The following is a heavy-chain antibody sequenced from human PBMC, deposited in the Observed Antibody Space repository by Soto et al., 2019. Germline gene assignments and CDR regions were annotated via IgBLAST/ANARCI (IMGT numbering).Heavy chain of an antibody. Sequence: LSLTCTVSGVTLSGYYWSWIRQTPGKTLEWIGCIYFNGTTYYNPSLKSRVSISVDTSKNEFSLKLTSITAADTAIYFCARRGGGDYLFDSWGQGILVTVSS. D-gene: IGHD4-17*01. CDR3: ARRGGGDYLFDS. CDR1: GVTLSGYY. CDR2: IYFNGTT. J-gene: IGHJ4*02. V-gene: IGHV4-59*08.